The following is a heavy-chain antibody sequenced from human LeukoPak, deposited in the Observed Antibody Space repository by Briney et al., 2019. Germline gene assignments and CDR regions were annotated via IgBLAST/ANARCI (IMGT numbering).Heavy chain of an antibody. CDR1: GGTFNNYA. V-gene: IGHV1-69*04. Sequence: SVKISCKSSGGTFNNYAINWVRQAPGQGLEWMGRIIPSLNRANYAQIRVTITADRSTATAYMELSGLRYEDTAVYYCARRTDHVDDAFDVWGQGTVLTVSS. CDR3: ARRTDHVDDAFDV. CDR2: IIPSLNRA. J-gene: IGHJ3*01. D-gene: IGHD3/OR15-3a*01.